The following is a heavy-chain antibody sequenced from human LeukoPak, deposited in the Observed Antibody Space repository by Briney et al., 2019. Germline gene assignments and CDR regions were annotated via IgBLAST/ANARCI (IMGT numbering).Heavy chain of an antibody. CDR1: GFTVSNNY. Sequence: PGGSLRLSCAASGFTVSNNYMRWVRQAPGKGLVWVSSIYSRGSTSYVDSVKGRFTISRDNSKNTLFLQMNSLRVEDTAVYYRARDYYGPWGQGTLVTVSS. CDR2: IYSRGST. D-gene: IGHD3-22*01. J-gene: IGHJ5*02. CDR3: ARDYYGP. V-gene: IGHV3-66*03.